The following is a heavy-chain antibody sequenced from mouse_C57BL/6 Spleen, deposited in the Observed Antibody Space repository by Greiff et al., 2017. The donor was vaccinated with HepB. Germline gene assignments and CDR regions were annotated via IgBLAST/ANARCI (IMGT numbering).Heavy chain of an antibody. CDR3: ARSGDYGSSYWYFDV. CDR1: GYAFSSSW. Sequence: QVQLKESGPELVKPGASVKISCKASGYAFSSSWMNWVKQRPGKGLEWIGRIYPGDGDTNYNGKFKGKATLTADKSSSTAYMQLSSLTSEDSAVYFCARSGDYGSSYWYFDVWGTGTTVTVSS. CDR2: IYPGDGDT. V-gene: IGHV1-82*01. J-gene: IGHJ1*03. D-gene: IGHD1-1*01.